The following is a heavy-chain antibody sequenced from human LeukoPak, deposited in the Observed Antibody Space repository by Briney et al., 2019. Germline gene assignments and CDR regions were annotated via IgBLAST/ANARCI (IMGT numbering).Heavy chain of an antibody. V-gene: IGHV4-39*07. D-gene: IGHD5-12*01. Sequence: SETLSLTCTVSGGSISNSSYYWGWIRQPPGKGLEWIGSIYYSGSTYYNPSLKSRVTISVDTSKNQFSLKLSSVTAADTAVYYCARQIVATHVFYMDVWGKGTTVTVSS. CDR1: GGSISNSSYY. CDR3: ARQIVATHVFYMDV. J-gene: IGHJ6*03. CDR2: IYYSGST.